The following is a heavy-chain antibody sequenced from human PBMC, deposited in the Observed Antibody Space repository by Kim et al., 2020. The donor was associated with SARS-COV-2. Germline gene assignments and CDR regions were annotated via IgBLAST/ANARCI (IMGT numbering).Heavy chain of an antibody. CDR1: GFTFSNYG. CDR3: ARDPRTFSGYFDR. Sequence: GGSLRLSCAASGFTFSNYGMHWVRQAPGKGLEWVAGIWYDGTNEDDVASVKGRFTISRDNSKDRLYVQMNSLRVEDTAVYYCARDPRTFSGYFDRWGQGTLVTVSS. CDR2: IWYDGTNE. D-gene: IGHD3-9*01. V-gene: IGHV3-33*01. J-gene: IGHJ1*01.